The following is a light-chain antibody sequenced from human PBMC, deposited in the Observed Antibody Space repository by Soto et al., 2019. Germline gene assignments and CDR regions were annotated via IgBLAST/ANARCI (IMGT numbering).Light chain of an antibody. Sequence: EVVMTQSPGTLSLSPGERATLSCRASQSVSSNSLGWYQKKPGQPPRLLMYETSSRATGIPDRFSGSGSGTDFTLTIIRLEPEDFAVYYCQQYGNSPITFGQGTRREIK. V-gene: IGKV3-20*01. CDR1: QSVSSNS. CDR2: ETS. J-gene: IGKJ5*01. CDR3: QQYGNSPIT.